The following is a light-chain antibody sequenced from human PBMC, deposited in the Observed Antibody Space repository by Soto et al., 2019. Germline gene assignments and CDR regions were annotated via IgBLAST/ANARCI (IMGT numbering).Light chain of an antibody. CDR2: EVS. J-gene: IGLJ2*01. V-gene: IGLV2-8*01. Sequence: QSALTQPPSASGSPGQSVTISCTGTSSDVGGYNYASWYQQHPGKAPKLMIYEVSKRPSGVPGRFSGSKSGNTASLTVSGLQAEDEADYYCTSYAGSNNWGVFGGGTKLTVL. CDR1: SSDVGGYNY. CDR3: TSYAGSNNWGV.